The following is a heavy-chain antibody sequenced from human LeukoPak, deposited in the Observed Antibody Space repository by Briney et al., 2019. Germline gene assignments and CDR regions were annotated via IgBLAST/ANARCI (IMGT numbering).Heavy chain of an antibody. CDR2: IRSKAYGGTT. CDR3: TSGRYGYFDY. CDR1: GFTFGDYA. J-gene: IGHJ4*02. Sequence: GRSLRLSCTASGFTFGDYAMSWVRQAPGKGLEWVGLIRSKAYGGTTEYAASVKGRFTISRDDSKSIAYLQMNSLKTEDTAVYYCTSGRYGYFDYWGQGTLVTVSS. V-gene: IGHV3-49*04. D-gene: IGHD4-17*01.